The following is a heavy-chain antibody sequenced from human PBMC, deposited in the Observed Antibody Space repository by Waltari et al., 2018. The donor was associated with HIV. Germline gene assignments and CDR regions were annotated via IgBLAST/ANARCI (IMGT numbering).Heavy chain of an antibody. J-gene: IGHJ6*02. D-gene: IGHD4-17*01. CDR3: ARDPATVSRGMDV. CDR1: GSRFTGFP. Sequence: QVQLVQSELQVKQPGASLKVSCLASGSRFTGFPIHWVRQAPGQGLEWVGYINPNTGATDYAQKFRGRVTVTGHPSISTAYMGITTLRSDDTAIYYCARDPATVSRGMDVWGQGTTVIVSS. CDR2: INPNTGAT. V-gene: IGHV1-2*02.